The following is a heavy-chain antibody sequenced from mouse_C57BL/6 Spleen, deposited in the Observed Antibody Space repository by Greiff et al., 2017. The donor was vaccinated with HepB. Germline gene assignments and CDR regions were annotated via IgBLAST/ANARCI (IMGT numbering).Heavy chain of an antibody. D-gene: IGHD2-4*01. CDR1: GFTFSSYG. J-gene: IGHJ4*01. Sequence: DVMLVESGGDLVKPGGSLKLSCAASGFTFSSYGMSWVRQTPDKRLEWVATISSGGSYTYYPDSVKGRFTISRDNAKNTLYLQMSSLKSEDTAMYYCARHEDDYINYYAMDYWGQGTSVTVSS. V-gene: IGHV5-6*02. CDR2: ISSGGSYT. CDR3: ARHEDDYINYYAMDY.